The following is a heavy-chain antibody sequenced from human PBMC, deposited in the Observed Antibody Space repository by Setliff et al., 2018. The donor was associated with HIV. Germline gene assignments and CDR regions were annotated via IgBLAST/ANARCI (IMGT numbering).Heavy chain of an antibody. J-gene: IGHJ4*02. V-gene: IGHV4-38-2*02. Sequence: NPSETLSLTCTVSGFSISTGHYWGWVRQSPGKGLEWIGSVYHSGSTYYAASLKSRVTISVDTSKNQFSLKLTSVTAADTAVYYCARQPPLSALQVWFGDYWGQGILVTVSS. CDR3: ARQPPLSALQVWFGDY. D-gene: IGHD3-10*01. CDR1: GFSISTGHY. CDR2: VYHSGST.